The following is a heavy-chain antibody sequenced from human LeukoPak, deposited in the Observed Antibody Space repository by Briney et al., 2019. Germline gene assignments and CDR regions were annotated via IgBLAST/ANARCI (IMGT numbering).Heavy chain of an antibody. J-gene: IGHJ4*02. CDR1: GYSISNDYY. CDR2: VYDTGSP. Sequence: SETLSLTCVVSGYSISNDYYWGWSRQPPGKGLEWIGSVYDTGSPYYNPSLKSRVTISVDTSKNQLSLRLRSVTAADTAVYYCAIGGIVVAVYFDFWGKGTLVTVSS. V-gene: IGHV4-38-2*01. CDR3: AIGGIVVAVYFDF. D-gene: IGHD2-15*01.